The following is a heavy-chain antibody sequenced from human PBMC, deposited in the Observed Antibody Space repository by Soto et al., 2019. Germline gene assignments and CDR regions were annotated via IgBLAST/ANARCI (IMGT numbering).Heavy chain of an antibody. D-gene: IGHD2-21*02. Sequence: GASVKVSCKASGYTFTSYGISWVRQAPGQGPEWMGWISAYNGNTNYAQKLQGRVTMTTDTSTSTAYMELRSLRSDDTAVYYCARDRFMGEPVDCGGDCYSPGECYYYYGMDVWGQGTTVTVSS. J-gene: IGHJ6*02. CDR1: GYTFTSYG. CDR3: ARDRFMGEPVDCGGDCYSPGECYYYYGMDV. V-gene: IGHV1-18*01. CDR2: ISAYNGNT.